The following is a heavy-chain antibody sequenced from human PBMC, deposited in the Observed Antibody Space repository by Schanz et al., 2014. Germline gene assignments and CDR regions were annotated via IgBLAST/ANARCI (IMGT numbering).Heavy chain of an antibody. CDR2: IRFDGSDK. D-gene: IGHD4-17*01. J-gene: IGHJ3*02. CDR3: AKDMHKDYGGKPQAFDI. Sequence: VQLEERGGGREKEGGERRGGGAGAGEKGRRGGRGGGGRGGVKRREWVTFIRFDGSDKYYADSVKGRFIISRDNSKNTLDLQMNSLRDEDTALYYCAKDMHKDYGGKPQAFDIWGQGTMVTVSS. V-gene: IGHV3-30*02. CDR1: GEKGRRGG.